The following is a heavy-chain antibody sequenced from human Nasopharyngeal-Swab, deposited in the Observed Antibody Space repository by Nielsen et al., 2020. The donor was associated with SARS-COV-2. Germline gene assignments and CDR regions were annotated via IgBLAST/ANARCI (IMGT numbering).Heavy chain of an antibody. J-gene: IGHJ3*02. CDR1: GGSISSSSYY. CDR3: ARDQSSGWWQVVVSHAFDI. D-gene: IGHD6-19*01. CDR2: IYFSGST. V-gene: IGHV4-39*07. Sequence: SETLSLTCTVSGGSISSSSYYWGWIRQPPGKGLEWIGNIYFSGSTYYNPSLNSRVTISVDTSKNQFSLKLSSVTAADTAVYFCARDQSSGWWQVVVSHAFDIWGQGTMVTVSS.